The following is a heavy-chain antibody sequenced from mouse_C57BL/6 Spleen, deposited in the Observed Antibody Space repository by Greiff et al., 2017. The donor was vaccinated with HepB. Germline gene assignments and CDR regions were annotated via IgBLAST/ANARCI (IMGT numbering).Heavy chain of an antibody. Sequence: ESGPGLVKPSQSLSLTCSVTGYSITSGYYWNWIRQFPGNKLEWMGYISYDGSNNYNPYLKNRISITRDTSKNQFFLKLNSVTTEDTATYYCARVDYYGSSYTSSFDYWGQGTTLTVSS. CDR2: ISYDGSN. CDR3: ARVDYYGSSYTSSFDY. D-gene: IGHD1-1*01. J-gene: IGHJ2*01. V-gene: IGHV3-6*01. CDR1: GYSITSGYY.